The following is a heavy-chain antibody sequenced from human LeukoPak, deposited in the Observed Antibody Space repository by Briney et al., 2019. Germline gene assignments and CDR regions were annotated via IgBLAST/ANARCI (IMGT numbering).Heavy chain of an antibody. CDR1: GCTFSGYA. CDR2: ISGSGGST. Sequence: GGSLRLSCAASGCTFSGYAMSWVRQAPGKGLEWVSAISGSGGSTYYADSVKGRFTISSDTSNNTLYLQMNSLRAEDTAVYYCAKDPYYDFWSGYRVDNWFDPWGQGTLVTVSS. J-gene: IGHJ5*02. CDR3: AKDPYYDFWSGYRVDNWFDP. V-gene: IGHV3-23*01. D-gene: IGHD3-3*01.